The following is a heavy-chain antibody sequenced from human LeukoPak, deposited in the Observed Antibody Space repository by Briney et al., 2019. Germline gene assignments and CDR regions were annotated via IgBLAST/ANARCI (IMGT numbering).Heavy chain of an antibody. CDR3: ARNLPGAVGDVLDL. D-gene: IGHD6-19*01. J-gene: IGHJ3*01. CDR1: GFTFSTYW. CDR2: ISQDGRFK. Sequence: PGGSLRLSCAASGFTFSTYWMNWVRRAPGKALEWVANISQDGRFKYSVASVQGRFTISRDNAQNALYLEMNSLRAEDTAVYYCARNLPGAVGDVLDLWGQGTMVTVTS. V-gene: IGHV3-7*01.